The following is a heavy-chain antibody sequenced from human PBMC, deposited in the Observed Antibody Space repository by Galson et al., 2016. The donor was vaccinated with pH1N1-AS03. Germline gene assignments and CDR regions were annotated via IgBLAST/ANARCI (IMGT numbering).Heavy chain of an antibody. Sequence: SVKVSCKASGYSFTNYYIHWVRQAPGQGLEWMGIINPSGGGTSYSQKLQGRVTMTRDSSTGTVYMELSSLTSEGTAVYYCARELKEATIAFYYYGMDVWGQGTTVTVSS. J-gene: IGHJ6*02. CDR1: GYSFTNYY. CDR2: INPSGGGT. CDR3: ARELKEATIAFYYYGMDV. V-gene: IGHV1-46*01. D-gene: IGHD5-24*01.